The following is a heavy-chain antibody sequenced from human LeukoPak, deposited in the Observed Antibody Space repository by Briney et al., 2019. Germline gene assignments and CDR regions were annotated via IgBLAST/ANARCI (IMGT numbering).Heavy chain of an antibody. CDR1: GYTLTELS. CDR2: FDPEDGGT. Sequence: APVKVSCKVSGYTLTELSMHWVRQAPGKGLEWMGGFDPEDGGTIYAQKFQGRVTMTEDTSTDTAYMELSSLRSEDTAVYYCATCYGSGFYYYYGMDVWGQGTTVTVSS. V-gene: IGHV1-24*01. J-gene: IGHJ6*02. D-gene: IGHD3-10*01. CDR3: ATCYGSGFYYYYGMDV.